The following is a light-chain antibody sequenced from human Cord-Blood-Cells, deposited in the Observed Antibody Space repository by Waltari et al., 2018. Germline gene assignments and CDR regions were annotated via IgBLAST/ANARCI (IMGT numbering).Light chain of an antibody. CDR1: RTHIGPNT. CDR3: AAWDDSLNGLV. CDR2: SNT. Sequence: QSVLTQPPSASGTPGQRVTTSCSGLRTHIGPNTVISYQQLPGTAPKLLIYSNTQRPSGVPDRFSGSKSGPSASLAISGLQSEDEADYYCAAWDDSLNGLVFGGGTKLTVL. V-gene: IGLV1-44*01. J-gene: IGLJ3*02.